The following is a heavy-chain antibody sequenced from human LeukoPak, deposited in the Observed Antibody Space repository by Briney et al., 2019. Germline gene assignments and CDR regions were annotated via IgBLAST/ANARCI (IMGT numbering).Heavy chain of an antibody. Sequence: KASATLSLTCTVAGGSISTYYWSWIRQPPGKGLEWIGYIYHSGNTKYNPSLKSRVTMSVHTSNNQFSLKLSSVTAADTAVYYCARAIGEIHYFDYWGHGTLVTASS. J-gene: IGHJ4*01. V-gene: IGHV4-59*01. D-gene: IGHD5-24*01. CDR3: ARAIGEIHYFDY. CDR1: GGSISTYY. CDR2: IYHSGNT.